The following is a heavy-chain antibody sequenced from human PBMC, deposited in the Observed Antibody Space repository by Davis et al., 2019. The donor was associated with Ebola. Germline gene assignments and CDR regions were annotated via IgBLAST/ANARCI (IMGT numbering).Heavy chain of an antibody. J-gene: IGHJ4*02. CDR3: ATRAGGNDY. D-gene: IGHD3-10*01. CDR2: IYYSGST. V-gene: IGHV4-61*01. Sequence: PGGSLRLSCTVSGGSVSSGSYYWSWIRQPPGKGLEWIGYIYYSGSTNYNPSLKSRVTISVDTSKNQFSLKLSAVTAADTAVYYCATRAGGNDYWGQGTLVTVSS. CDR1: GGSVSSGSYY.